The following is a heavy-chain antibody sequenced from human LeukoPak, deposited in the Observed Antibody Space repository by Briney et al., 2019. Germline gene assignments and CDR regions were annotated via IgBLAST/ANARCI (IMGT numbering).Heavy chain of an antibody. Sequence: ASVKVSCKASGYTFTGYYMHWVRQAPGQRLEWMGRINPNSGGTNYAQKFQGRVTMTRDTSISTAYMELSRLRSDDTAVYYCARYYDSSGYLIDDAFDIWGQGTMVTVSS. CDR2: INPNSGGT. CDR1: GYTFTGYY. J-gene: IGHJ3*02. CDR3: ARYYDSSGYLIDDAFDI. V-gene: IGHV1-2*06. D-gene: IGHD3-22*01.